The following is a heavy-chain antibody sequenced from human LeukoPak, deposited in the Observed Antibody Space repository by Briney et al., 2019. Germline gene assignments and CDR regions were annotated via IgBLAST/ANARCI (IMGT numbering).Heavy chain of an antibody. Sequence: VGSLRLSCAASGFTFINYWMTWVRQAPGEGLEWVANIKQDGSEKYYVDSVEGRFTISRDNAKNSLYLQMNSLRAEDTALYYCARGFSGSYRTPIGYWGQGTLVTVSS. CDR3: ARGFSGSYRTPIGY. J-gene: IGHJ4*02. D-gene: IGHD1-26*01. V-gene: IGHV3-7*01. CDR2: IKQDGSEK. CDR1: GFTFINYW.